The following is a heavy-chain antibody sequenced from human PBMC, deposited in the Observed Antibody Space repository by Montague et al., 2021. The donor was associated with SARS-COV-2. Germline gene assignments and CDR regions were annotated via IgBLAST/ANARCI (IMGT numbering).Heavy chain of an antibody. CDR3: ATLYIQKTLVGASRRRWFDP. J-gene: IGHJ5*02. Sequence: SETLSLTCSVSGDSMSGSYSYWGWIRQPPGQGLKSIGSISYTGRSSYTVSLQSRVTMSGDTSKNEFSLRLSSVTASDTAVYYCATLYIQKTLVGASRRRWFDPWGQGALVTVSS. D-gene: IGHD1-26*01. CDR1: GDSMSGSYSY. CDR2: ISYTGRS. V-gene: IGHV4-39*01.